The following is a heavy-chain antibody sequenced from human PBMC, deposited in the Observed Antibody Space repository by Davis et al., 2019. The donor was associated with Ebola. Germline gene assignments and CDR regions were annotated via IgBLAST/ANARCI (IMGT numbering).Heavy chain of an antibody. CDR1: RGSISSHF. D-gene: IGHD3-16*01. CDR3: ARQPRSTRSPEYYHGLDV. Sequence: PSETLSLTCAVSRGSISSHFWSWIRQSPGLGLEWIGSIFYTGSTNLNPSLRSRVTLSVDRPKNQFSLNLTSVTAADTAVYFCARQPRSTRSPEYYHGLDVWGQGTTVVVSS. V-gene: IGHV4-59*11. J-gene: IGHJ6*02. CDR2: IFYTGST.